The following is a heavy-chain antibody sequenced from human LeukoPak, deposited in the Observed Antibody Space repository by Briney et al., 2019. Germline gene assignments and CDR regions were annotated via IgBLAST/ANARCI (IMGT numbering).Heavy chain of an antibody. CDR2: INPSGGST. CDR1: GYTFTSYS. D-gene: IGHD4-23*01. Sequence: ASVKVSCKASGYTFTSYSMHWVRQAPGQGLEWMGIINPSGGSTSYVQKFQDRVTMTRDTSTSTVYMELSSLRSEDTAVYYCARDPNGGHFDYWGQGTLVTVSS. V-gene: IGHV1-46*01. CDR3: ARDPNGGHFDY. J-gene: IGHJ4*02.